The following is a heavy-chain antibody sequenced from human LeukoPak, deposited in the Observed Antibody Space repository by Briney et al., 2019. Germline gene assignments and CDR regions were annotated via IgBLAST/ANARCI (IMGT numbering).Heavy chain of an antibody. V-gene: IGHV4-39*01. CDR1: GGSISTNSYY. D-gene: IGHD2-15*01. Sequence: PSETLSLTCFVSGGSISTNSYYWGWVRQPPGKGLEWIGSIFYSGNTYHNPSFRSRVSISVDTSKNQFSLKLFSVTAVDTAVYYCARVDIVTVPSANFDCWGQGTLVTVSS. CDR2: IFYSGNT. J-gene: IGHJ4*02. CDR3: ARVDIVTVPSANFDC.